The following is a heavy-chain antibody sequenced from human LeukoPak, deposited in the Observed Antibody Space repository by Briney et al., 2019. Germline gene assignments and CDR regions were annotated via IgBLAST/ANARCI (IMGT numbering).Heavy chain of an antibody. V-gene: IGHV3-30-3*01. J-gene: IGHJ3*02. CDR3: ARESVTYAFDI. D-gene: IGHD4-17*01. CDR1: GFTFSSYA. CDR2: ISYDGTNK. Sequence: PGGSLRLSCAASGFTFSSYAINWVRQAPGKGLEWVAVISYDGTNKNYADSVKGRFTISRDSSKNTVYLEMNSLRGEDTAVYYCARESVTYAFDIWGQGTMVTVSS.